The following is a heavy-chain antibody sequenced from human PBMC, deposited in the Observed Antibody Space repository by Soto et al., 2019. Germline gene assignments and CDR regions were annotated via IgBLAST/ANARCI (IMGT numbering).Heavy chain of an antibody. CDR2: IWYDGSNK. CDR1: GFTFSSYG. V-gene: IGHV3-33*01. J-gene: IGHJ4*02. Sequence: QVQLVESGGGVVQPGRSLRLSCAASGFTFSSYGMHWVRQAPGKGLEWVAVIWYDGSNKDYADSVKGRFTSSRDNSKNTLYLQMNSLRAEDTAVYYCARDGYCSGGSCYSVPVFDYWGQGTLVTVSS. D-gene: IGHD2-15*01. CDR3: ARDGYCSGGSCYSVPVFDY.